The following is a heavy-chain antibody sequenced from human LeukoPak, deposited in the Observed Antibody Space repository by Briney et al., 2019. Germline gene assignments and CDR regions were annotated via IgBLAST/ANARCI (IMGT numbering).Heavy chain of an antibody. Sequence: GASVKVSCKASGYTFTGYYMHWVRQAPGQGLEWMGWINPNSGGTNYAQKFQGRVTMTRDTSISTAYMELSRQRSDDTAVYYCARDLPSLRYRGPRYYFDYWGQGTLVTVSS. V-gene: IGHV1-2*02. D-gene: IGHD3-16*01. CDR3: ARDLPSLRYRGPRYYFDY. CDR1: GYTFTGYY. CDR2: INPNSGGT. J-gene: IGHJ4*02.